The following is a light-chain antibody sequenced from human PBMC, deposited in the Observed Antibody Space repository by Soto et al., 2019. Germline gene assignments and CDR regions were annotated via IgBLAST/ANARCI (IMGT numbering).Light chain of an antibody. Sequence: QSVLTQPASVSGSPGQSITISCTGTSSDVGSYNLVSWYQQHPGKAPKLMIYEVSKRPSGVSNRFSGSKSGNTASLTISGLQAEDEAHYYCYSYATGSTSRVFGGGTKVTVL. J-gene: IGLJ3*02. CDR1: SSDVGSYNL. V-gene: IGLV2-23*02. CDR3: YSYATGSTSRV. CDR2: EVS.